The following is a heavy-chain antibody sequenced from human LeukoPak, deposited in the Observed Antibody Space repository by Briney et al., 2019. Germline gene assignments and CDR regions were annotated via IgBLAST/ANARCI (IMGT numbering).Heavy chain of an antibody. Sequence: GGSLKLSCAASGFTSSSYSMSWVRQAPGKGLEWISTISSSCSYIYYADSVKGRFTITRDNAKNSLYLQMNSLRAEDTAVYYCAREFYGDGPGVYSVQRTLVTVCS. D-gene: IGHD4-17*01. CDR3: AREFYGDGPGVY. CDR2: ISSSCSYI. J-gene: IGHJ4*02. CDR1: GFTSSSYS. V-gene: IGHV3-21*01.